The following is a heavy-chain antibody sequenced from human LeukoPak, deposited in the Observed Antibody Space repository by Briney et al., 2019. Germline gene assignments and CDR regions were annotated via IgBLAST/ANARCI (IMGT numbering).Heavy chain of an antibody. CDR2: INTDGSAT. V-gene: IGHV3-74*01. D-gene: IGHD3-10*01. Sequence: PGGSLRLSCAASGFIFSDYWMHWVRQAPGQRLVWVSNINTDGSATNYADSVKGRFTISRDNAKSTVYLQMNSLRAEDTAVYYCARGTTYWSGSGKLDSWGQGTLVTVSS. CDR1: GFIFSDYW. CDR3: ARGTTYWSGSGKLDS. J-gene: IGHJ4*02.